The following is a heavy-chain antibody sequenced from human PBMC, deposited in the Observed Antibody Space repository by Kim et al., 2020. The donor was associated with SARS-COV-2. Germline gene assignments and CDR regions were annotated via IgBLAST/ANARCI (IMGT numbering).Heavy chain of an antibody. Sequence: GGSLRLSCAASGFTFSSYAMHWVRQAPGKGLEWVAVISYDGSNKYYADSVKGQFTISRDNSKNTLYLQMNSLRAEDTAVYYCARDYNPEQWLAPLNWGQGTLVTVSS. J-gene: IGHJ4*02. V-gene: IGHV3-30-3*01. CDR1: GFTFSSYA. CDR3: ARDYNPEQWLAPLN. CDR2: ISYDGSNK. D-gene: IGHD6-19*01.